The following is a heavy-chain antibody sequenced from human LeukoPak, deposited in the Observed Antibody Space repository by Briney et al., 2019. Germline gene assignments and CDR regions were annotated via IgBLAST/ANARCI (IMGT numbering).Heavy chain of an antibody. V-gene: IGHV4-39*07. CDR3: ARDNYYDSSGYTDY. Sequence: PSETLFLTCSVSGGPISSSSYYWGWIRQPPGKGLEWIGYIYYSGSTYYNPSLKSRVTISIDTSKNQFSLKLRSVTAADTAVYYCARDNYYDSSGYTDYWGQGTLATVSS. CDR2: IYYSGST. D-gene: IGHD3-22*01. J-gene: IGHJ4*02. CDR1: GGPISSSSYY.